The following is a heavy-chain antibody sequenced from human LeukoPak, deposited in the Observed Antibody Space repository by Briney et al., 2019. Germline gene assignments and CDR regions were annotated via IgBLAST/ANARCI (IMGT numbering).Heavy chain of an antibody. CDR3: ARDRDYGDDECFFDY. CDR1: GGTFSSYA. J-gene: IGHJ4*02. V-gene: IGHV1-69*13. D-gene: IGHD4-17*01. CDR2: IIPIFGTA. Sequence: GASVKVPCKASGGTFSSYAISWVRQAPGQGLEWMGGIIPIFGTANYAQKFQGRVTITADESTSTAYMELSSLRSEDTAVYYCARDRDYGDDECFFDYWGQGTLVTVSS.